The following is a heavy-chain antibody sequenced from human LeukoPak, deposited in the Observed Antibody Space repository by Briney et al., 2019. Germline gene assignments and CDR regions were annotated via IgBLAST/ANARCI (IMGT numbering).Heavy chain of an antibody. CDR3: ASTITVTTDY. V-gene: IGHV4-34*01. J-gene: IGHJ4*02. CDR1: GDSFSGYY. CDR2: INHRGTT. Sequence: PSETLSLTCAVYGDSFSGYYWSWIRQPPGKGLEWIAEINHRGTTHYNPSLKSRVNISADTSKNQFSLHLDSVTAADTAVYYCASTITVTTDYWGQGTLVTVSS. D-gene: IGHD4-17*01.